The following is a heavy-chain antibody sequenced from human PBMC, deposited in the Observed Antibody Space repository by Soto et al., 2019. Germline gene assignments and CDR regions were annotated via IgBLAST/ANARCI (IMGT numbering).Heavy chain of an antibody. CDR2: IYYSGST. CDR3: ARDGAYCSGGSCYSGSYYYYGMDV. J-gene: IGHJ6*02. D-gene: IGHD2-15*01. CDR1: GGSISSYY. V-gene: IGHV4-59*01. Sequence: QVQLQESGPGLVKPSETLSLTCTVSGGSISSYYWSWIRQPPGKGLEWIGYIYYSGSTNYNPSLKSRVTISVDTSKSPFSLKLSSVTAADTGVYYCARDGAYCSGGSCYSGSYYYYGMDVWGQWTTVTVSS.